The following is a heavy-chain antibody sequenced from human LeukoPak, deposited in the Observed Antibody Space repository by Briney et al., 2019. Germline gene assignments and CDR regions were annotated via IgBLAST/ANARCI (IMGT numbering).Heavy chain of an antibody. J-gene: IGHJ4*02. CDR1: GGSISSSSYY. CDR3: ASKRPNYYDGSGYYYA. Sequence: SETLSLTCTVSGGSISSSSYYWTWIRQLPGKGLEWIGSIFYSGSSYYNPSLKSRVTVSVDTSKNQFSLKLSSVTAADTALYYCASKRPNYYDGSGYYYAWGQGTLVTVSS. D-gene: IGHD3-22*01. V-gene: IGHV4-39*07. CDR2: IFYSGSS.